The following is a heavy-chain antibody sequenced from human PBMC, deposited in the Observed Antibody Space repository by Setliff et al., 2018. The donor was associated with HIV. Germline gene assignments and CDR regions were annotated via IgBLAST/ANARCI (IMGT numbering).Heavy chain of an antibody. CDR1: GFSFGNFW. J-gene: IGHJ6*03. CDR3: AKAPPHYYYYYMDV. CDR2: IRYDGSNK. Sequence: GGSLRLSCAASGFSFGNFWMQWVRQAPREGLEWVAFIRYDGSNKYYADSVKGRFTISRDNSKNTLYLQMNSLRAEDTAVYYCAKAPPHYYYYYMDVWGKGTTVNVSS. V-gene: IGHV3-30*02.